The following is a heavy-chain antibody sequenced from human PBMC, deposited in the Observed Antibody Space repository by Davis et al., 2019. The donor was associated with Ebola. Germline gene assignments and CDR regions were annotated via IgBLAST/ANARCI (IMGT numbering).Heavy chain of an antibody. J-gene: IGHJ3*01. CDR2: ISYDGSNR. CDR1: GFTFSNYA. CDR3: ATLSGDDNVIDV. V-gene: IGHV3-30-3*01. Sequence: GESLKISCAASGFTFSNYAMHWVRQAPGKGLEWVAVISYDGSNRSYADAVKGRFTISRDNSKNTLYLQMNSLRVEDTAIYYCATLSGDDNVIDVWGRGTIVTVSS. D-gene: IGHD7-27*01.